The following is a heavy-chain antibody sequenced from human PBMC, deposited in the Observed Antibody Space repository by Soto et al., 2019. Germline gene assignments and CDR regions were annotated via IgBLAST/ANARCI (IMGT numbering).Heavy chain of an antibody. J-gene: IGHJ4*02. D-gene: IGHD6-13*01. CDR3: AIRPLTAAGFDY. V-gene: IGHV3-23*01. CDR2: ITGSGGGT. CDR1: GFTFSNYA. Sequence: EVQLLESGGGLVQPGGSLRLSCAASGFTFSNYAMTWVRQAPGKGLEWVSVITGSGGGTYFVDSVKGRFTISRDNSKNTGYLQMNSLRAEDTAVYYCAIRPLTAAGFDYWGQGTLVTVSS.